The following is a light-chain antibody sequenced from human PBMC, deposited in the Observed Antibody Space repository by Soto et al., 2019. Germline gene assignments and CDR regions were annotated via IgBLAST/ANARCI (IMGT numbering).Light chain of an antibody. CDR3: SSYTSSNTLV. J-gene: IGLJ2*01. Sequence: QSALTQPASVSGSPGQSITISCTGTSSDVGAYNYVSWHQQHPGKAPKLMIFEVSDRPSGVSNRFSGSKSGNTASLTISGLQAEDEADYYCSSYTSSNTLVFGGGTKVTVL. V-gene: IGLV2-14*01. CDR1: SSDVGAYNY. CDR2: EVS.